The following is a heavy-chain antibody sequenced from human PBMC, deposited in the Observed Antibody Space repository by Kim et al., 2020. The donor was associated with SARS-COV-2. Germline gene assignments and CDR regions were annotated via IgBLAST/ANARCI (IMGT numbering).Heavy chain of an antibody. CDR3: AKDVSHISIFGVVTRGGLDG. V-gene: IGHV3-23*01. Sequence: GGSLRLSCAASGFTFSSYVMTWVRQAPGKGLQWVSAITGSGGYTYYADSVKGRFTISRDNSKNTLSLQMNSLRAEDTAVYYCAKDVSHISIFGVVTRGGLDGGGPGTTVPVSS. CDR2: ITGSGGYT. J-gene: IGHJ6*02. CDR1: GFTFSSYV. D-gene: IGHD3-3*01.